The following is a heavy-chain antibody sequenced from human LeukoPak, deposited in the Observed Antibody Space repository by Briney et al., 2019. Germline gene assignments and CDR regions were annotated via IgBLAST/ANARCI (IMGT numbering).Heavy chain of an antibody. V-gene: IGHV3-7*01. CDR1: GFTFSSYW. CDR2: INQDGSEK. CDR3: ARASDFWRGYALGY. D-gene: IGHD3-3*01. Sequence: GGSLRLSCAASGFTFSSYWMSWVRQAPGKGLWRGAHINQDGSEKYSVDSVRGRFTISRDTATNSLYLQENSLRAEDTAVCYCARASDFWRGYALGYWGEGTLVTVSS. J-gene: IGHJ4*02.